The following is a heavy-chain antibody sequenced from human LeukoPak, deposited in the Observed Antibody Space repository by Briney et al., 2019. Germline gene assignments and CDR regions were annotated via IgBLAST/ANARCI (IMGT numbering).Heavy chain of an antibody. J-gene: IGHJ4*02. CDR3: ARVGSSGSFDY. D-gene: IGHD3-22*01. CDR1: GFTFSGSP. CDR2: IRSKADNYAT. V-gene: IGHV3-73*01. Sequence: PGGSLRLSCAASGFTFSGSPILWVRQASGKGLEWVGRIRSKADNYATAYAASVQGRCTISRDDSKNTAYLQLNSLKTEDTAVYYCARVGSSGSFDYWGQGTLVTVSS.